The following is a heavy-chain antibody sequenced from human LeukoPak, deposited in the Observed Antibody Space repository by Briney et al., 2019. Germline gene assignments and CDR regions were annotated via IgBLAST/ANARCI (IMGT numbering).Heavy chain of an antibody. Sequence: ATVKVSCKASGYTFTSYYMHWVRQTPGQGLEWMGIINPSGGSTSYAQKFQGRVTMTRDMSTSTVYMELSSLRSEDTAVYYCAREAILGTVVPAAYDYWGQGTLVTVSS. CDR2: INPSGGST. V-gene: IGHV1-46*01. D-gene: IGHD2-2*01. CDR3: AREAILGTVVPAAYDY. J-gene: IGHJ4*02. CDR1: GYTFTSYY.